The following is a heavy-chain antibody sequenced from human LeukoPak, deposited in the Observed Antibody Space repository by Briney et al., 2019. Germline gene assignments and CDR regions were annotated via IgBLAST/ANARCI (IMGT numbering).Heavy chain of an antibody. Sequence: GGSLRLSCAASGFTVSSNYMSWVRQAPGKGLEWVSVIYSGGSTYYADSVKGRFTISRDNSKNTLYLQMNSLRAEDTAVYYCARALYSSGWYGAGGDYWGQGTLVTVSS. J-gene: IGHJ4*02. CDR3: ARALYSSGWYGAGGDY. CDR1: GFTVSSNY. CDR2: IYSGGST. D-gene: IGHD6-19*01. V-gene: IGHV3-66*01.